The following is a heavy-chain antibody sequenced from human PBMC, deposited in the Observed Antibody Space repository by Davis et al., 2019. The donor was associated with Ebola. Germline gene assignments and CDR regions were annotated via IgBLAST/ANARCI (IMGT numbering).Heavy chain of an antibody. D-gene: IGHD3-10*01. J-gene: IGHJ4*02. CDR2: IYPGDSDT. CDR1: GYSFINYW. Sequence: GESLKISCKGSGYSFINYWIGWVRQMPGKGLKWMGIIYPGDSDTRYSPSFQGQVTISADKSISTAYLQWSSLKASDTAMYYCARGYGSGSYYSPAPIDYWGQGTLVTVSS. CDR3: ARGYGSGSYYSPAPIDY. V-gene: IGHV5-51*01.